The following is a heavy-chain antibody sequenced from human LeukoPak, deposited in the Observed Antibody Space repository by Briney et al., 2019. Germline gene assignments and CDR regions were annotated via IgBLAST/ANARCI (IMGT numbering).Heavy chain of an antibody. CDR3: ARDMRDSSGYYPN. D-gene: IGHD3-22*01. CDR2: IKQDGSEK. CDR1: GFTFSSYS. V-gene: IGHV3-7*01. J-gene: IGHJ4*02. Sequence: GGSLRLSCAASGFTFSSYSMNWVRQAPGKGLEWVANIKQDGSEKYYMDSVKGRFTISRDNAKNSLYLQMNSLRAEDTAVYYCARDMRDSSGYYPNWGQGTLVTVSS.